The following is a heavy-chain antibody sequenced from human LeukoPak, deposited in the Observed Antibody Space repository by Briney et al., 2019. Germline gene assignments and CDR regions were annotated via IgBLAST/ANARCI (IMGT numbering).Heavy chain of an antibody. J-gene: IGHJ4*02. CDR1: GFNFRDHW. CDR3: AKNNGWFHLAQ. D-gene: IGHD6-19*01. V-gene: IGHV3-7*03. Sequence: GGSLRLSCAVSGFNFRDHWMDWVRQAPGKGLEWVGHIKNDGSESYYVDSLKGRFSISRDNTNNALYLQVNSLRVEDTAVHYCAKNNGWFHLAQWGQGTLVTVSS. CDR2: IKNDGSES.